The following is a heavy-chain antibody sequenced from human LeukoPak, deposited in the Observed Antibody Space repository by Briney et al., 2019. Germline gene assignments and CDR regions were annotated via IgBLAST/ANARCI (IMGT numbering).Heavy chain of an antibody. Sequence: SETLSLTCTVSGGSISSYYWSWIRQPPGKELEWIGYIYYSGSTNYNPPLKSRVTISVDTSKNQFSLKLSSVTAADTAVYYCARAGNYYSSGSYYKVWFDPWGQGTLVTVSS. CDR2: IYYSGST. J-gene: IGHJ5*02. CDR3: ARAGNYYSSGSYYKVWFDP. CDR1: GGSISSYY. V-gene: IGHV4-59*01. D-gene: IGHD3-10*01.